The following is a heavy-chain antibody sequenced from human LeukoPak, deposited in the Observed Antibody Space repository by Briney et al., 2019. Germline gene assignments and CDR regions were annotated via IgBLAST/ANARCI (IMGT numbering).Heavy chain of an antibody. CDR1: VFTFSSFS. J-gene: IGHJ5*02. CDR2: ISRSNTYI. V-gene: IGHV3-21*01. CDR3: ATQNWFDP. Sequence: GGSLRLSCSASVFTFSSFSMTWVPQAPGKGLEWVSLISRSNTYIYYAASVKGRFTISRDNAKNSLYLQMNSLRDEDTGVYYCATQNWFDPWGQGTRVTVSS.